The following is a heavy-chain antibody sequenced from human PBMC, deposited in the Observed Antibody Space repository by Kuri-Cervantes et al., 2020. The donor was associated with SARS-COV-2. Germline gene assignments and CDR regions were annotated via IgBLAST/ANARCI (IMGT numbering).Heavy chain of an antibody. CDR3: ARDLAY. CDR1: GFTFSSYA. D-gene: IGHD3-16*01. Sequence: GGSLRLSCAASGFTFSSYAMSWVRQAPGKGLEWVTVIWYDGSNKYYADSVKGRFTISRDNSKNTLYLQMNSLRAEDTAVYYCARDLAYWGQGTLVTVSS. J-gene: IGHJ4*02. CDR2: IWYDGSNK. V-gene: IGHV3-33*08.